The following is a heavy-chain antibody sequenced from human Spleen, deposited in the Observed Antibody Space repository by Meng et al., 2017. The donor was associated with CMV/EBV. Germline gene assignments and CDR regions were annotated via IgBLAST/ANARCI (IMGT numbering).Heavy chain of an antibody. CDR2: LVARFCI. V-gene: IGHV3-9*01. D-gene: IGHD3-3*01. CDR3: ARMGLLEWLLPYYLDY. CDR1: GFTFQNYV. J-gene: IGHJ4*02. Sequence: GGSLRLSCAASGFTFQNYVIHWSGKFQGRAWSGSQVLVARFCIRCADSVKGRFSISRDNAKNSLYLQMNSLTAEDTAVYFCARMGLLEWLLPYYLDYWGQGTLVTVSS.